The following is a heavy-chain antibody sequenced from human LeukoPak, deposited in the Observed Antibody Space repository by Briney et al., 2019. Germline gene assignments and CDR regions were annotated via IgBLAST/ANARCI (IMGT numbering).Heavy chain of an antibody. J-gene: IGHJ4*02. D-gene: IGHD5-12*01. CDR3: ARGTGYIDGAYYFAY. Sequence: GGSLRLSCAASGFTFSSYELNWVRQDPGQGREGVAGISWHSASRGSADSLEGRFTISRDNSKNSVYLQMNSLRAEDTAFYYCARGTGYIDGAYYFAYGRQGTLVTVTS. CDR2: ISWHSASR. CDR1: GFTFSSYE. V-gene: IGHV3-20*04.